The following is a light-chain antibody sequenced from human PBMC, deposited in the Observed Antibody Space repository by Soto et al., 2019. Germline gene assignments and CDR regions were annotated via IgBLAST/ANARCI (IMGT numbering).Light chain of an antibody. CDR1: QSVSSN. J-gene: IGKJ1*01. CDR2: GAF. V-gene: IGKV3-15*01. Sequence: EIVMTQSPVTLSVSPGEIATLSFSASQSVSSNLAWYQQKPGQAPSLLIYGAFTRATGIPARFSGTWSGTEFTLTISSLQSEDFALYYCQQYNDWPLTFGQGTKVDIK. CDR3: QQYNDWPLT.